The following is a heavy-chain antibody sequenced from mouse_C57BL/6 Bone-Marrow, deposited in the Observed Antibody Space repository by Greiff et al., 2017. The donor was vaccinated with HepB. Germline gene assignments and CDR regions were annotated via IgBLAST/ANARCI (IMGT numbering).Heavy chain of an antibody. Sequence: VKLMESGPGLVAPSQSLSITCTVSGFSLTSYGVDWVRQSPGKGLEWLGVIWGVGSTNYNSALKSRLSISKDNSKSQVFLKMNSLQTDDTAMYYCASERDGAMDYWGQGTSVTVSS. CDR2: IWGVGST. J-gene: IGHJ4*01. CDR1: GFSLTSYG. D-gene: IGHD2-3*01. V-gene: IGHV2-6*01. CDR3: ASERDGAMDY.